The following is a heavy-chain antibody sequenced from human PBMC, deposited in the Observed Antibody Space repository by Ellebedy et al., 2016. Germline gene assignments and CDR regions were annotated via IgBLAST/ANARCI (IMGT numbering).Heavy chain of an antibody. CDR1: GFTFSSYG. CDR2: IWYDGSNK. V-gene: IGHV3-33*01. D-gene: IGHD6-13*01. Sequence: GGSLRLSCAASGFTFSSYGMHWVRQAPGKGLEWVAVIWYDGSNKYYADSVKGRFTISRDNSKNTLYLQMNSLRAEDTAVYYCARGMGSSWLKVYFDLWGRGTLVTVSS. J-gene: IGHJ2*01. CDR3: ARGMGSSWLKVYFDL.